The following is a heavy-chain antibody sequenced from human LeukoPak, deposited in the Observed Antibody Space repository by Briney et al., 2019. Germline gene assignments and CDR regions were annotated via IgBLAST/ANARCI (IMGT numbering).Heavy chain of an antibody. CDR1: GFTVSSNF. CDR2: IYSDGIT. J-gene: IGHJ2*01. V-gene: IGHV3-66*02. Sequence: GGSLRLSCAASGFTVSSNFMSWVRQAPGMGLEWVSVIYSDGITYYADSVKGRFTISRDNSKNTLYLQMNSLRVADTAVYYCARDGCSSTSCPDWYFDLWGRGSLVTVSS. CDR3: ARDGCSSTSCPDWYFDL. D-gene: IGHD2-2*01.